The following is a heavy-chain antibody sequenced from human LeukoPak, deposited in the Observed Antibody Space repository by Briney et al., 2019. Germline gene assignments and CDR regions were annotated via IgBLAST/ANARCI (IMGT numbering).Heavy chain of an antibody. D-gene: IGHD3-22*01. J-gene: IGHJ4*02. CDR2: MNPNSGNT. CDR3: ARGPKYYYDSSGYYGGDDETFDY. V-gene: IGHV1-8*03. Sequence: GASVKVSCKASGYTFTSYDINWVRQATGQGLEWMGWMNPNSGNTGYAQKFQGRVTITRNTPISTAYMGLSSLRSEDTAVYYCARGPKYYYDSSGYYGGDDETFDYWGQGTLVTVSS. CDR1: GYTFTSYD.